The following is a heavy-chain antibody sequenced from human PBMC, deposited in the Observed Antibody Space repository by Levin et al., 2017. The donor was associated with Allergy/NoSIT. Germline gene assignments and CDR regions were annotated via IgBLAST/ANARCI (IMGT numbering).Heavy chain of an antibody. J-gene: IGHJ4*02. V-gene: IGHV3-74*01. Sequence: LSLTCAASGFAFNLYWIHWVRQAPGKGLVWVSRISGDGGSVAYADSVKGRFTISRDNAKNTVFLQMNSLRAEDTAMYYCTREVCSDGVCKEFDYWGQGTPVTVSS. CDR1: GFAFNLYW. D-gene: IGHD2-8*01. CDR3: TREVCSDGVCKEFDY. CDR2: ISGDGGSV.